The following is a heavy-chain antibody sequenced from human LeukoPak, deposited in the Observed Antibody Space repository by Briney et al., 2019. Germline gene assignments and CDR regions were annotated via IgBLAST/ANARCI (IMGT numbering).Heavy chain of an antibody. CDR1: GGSISSHY. D-gene: IGHD6-19*01. V-gene: IGHV4-59*11. CDR2: IYHSGSA. J-gene: IGHJ5*02. Sequence: SETLSLTCTVSGGSISSHYWSWIRQPPGKGLEWIGYIYHSGSANYNPSLKSRVTISVDTSKNEFSLTLTSVTAADTAVYYCARGGSRGWQYIWFDPWGQGILVTVSS. CDR3: ARGGSRGWQYIWFDP.